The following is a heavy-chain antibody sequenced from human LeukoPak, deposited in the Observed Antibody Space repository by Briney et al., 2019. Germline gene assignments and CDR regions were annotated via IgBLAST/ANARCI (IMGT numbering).Heavy chain of an antibody. CDR3: AKDTPGFGGDDFVH. CDR1: GFTFRTYA. V-gene: IGHV3-30*02. Sequence: SGGSLRLSCAASGFTFRTYAMHWVRQAPGKGLEWVSFIRSDGNDKFYADSVKGRFTISRDNSKDTLYLQMNSLRTEDTAVYYCAKDTPGFGGDDFVHWGQGTLVTVSS. J-gene: IGHJ4*02. CDR2: IRSDGNDK. D-gene: IGHD3-10*01.